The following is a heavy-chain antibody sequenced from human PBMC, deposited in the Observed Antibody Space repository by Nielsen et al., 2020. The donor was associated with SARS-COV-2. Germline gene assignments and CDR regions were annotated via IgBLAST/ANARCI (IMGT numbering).Heavy chain of an antibody. CDR2: IYSGGST. V-gene: IGHV3-53*01. J-gene: IGHJ4*02. Sequence: GGSLRLSCAASGFTVSSNYMSWVRQAPGKGLEWVSVIYSGGSTYYADSVKGRFTISRDNSKNTLYLQMNSLRAEDTAVYYCTTYYYDSSGSHYFDYWGQGTLVTFSS. CDR1: GFTVSSNY. D-gene: IGHD3-22*01. CDR3: TTYYYDSSGSHYFDY.